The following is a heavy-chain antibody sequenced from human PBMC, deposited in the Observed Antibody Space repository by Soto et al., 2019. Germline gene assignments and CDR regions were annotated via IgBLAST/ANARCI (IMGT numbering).Heavy chain of an antibody. V-gene: IGHV3-9*01. Sequence: GGSLRLSCAASGFTVDDYAMHWVRQAPGKGLEWVSGISWNSGSIGYADSVKGRFTKSRDNAKKSLYLQMNSLRAEDTAMYYCAKDKATGYYYYMDVWGKGTTVTVSS. CDR1: GFTVDDYA. CDR3: AKDKATGYYYYMDV. CDR2: ISWNSGSI. J-gene: IGHJ6*03.